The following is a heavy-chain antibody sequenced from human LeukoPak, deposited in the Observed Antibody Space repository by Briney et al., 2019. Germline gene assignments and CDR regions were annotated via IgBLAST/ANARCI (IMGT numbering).Heavy chain of an antibody. Sequence: ASVKVSCKASGYTFTSYDINWVRQATGQGLEWMGWMNPNSGNTAYARDFQGRVTITADESTSTAYMELSSLRSEDTAVYYCARDGTPGYWGQGTLVTVSS. CDR1: GYTFTSYD. V-gene: IGHV1-8*01. D-gene: IGHD1-1*01. CDR2: MNPNSGNT. J-gene: IGHJ4*02. CDR3: ARDGTPGY.